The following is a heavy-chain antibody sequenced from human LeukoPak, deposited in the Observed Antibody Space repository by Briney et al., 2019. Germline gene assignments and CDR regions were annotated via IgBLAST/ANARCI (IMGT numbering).Heavy chain of an antibody. Sequence: PGRSLRLSCAVSGFIFDDYAMHWVRQAPGKGLEWFSGISWNSGSIGYADSVKGRFTISRDNAKNSLYLQMNSLRAEDTALYYCAKISGGYYVDAFDIWGQGTMVTVSS. CDR2: ISWNSGSI. CDR1: GFIFDDYA. D-gene: IGHD3-22*01. CDR3: AKISGGYYVDAFDI. J-gene: IGHJ3*02. V-gene: IGHV3-9*01.